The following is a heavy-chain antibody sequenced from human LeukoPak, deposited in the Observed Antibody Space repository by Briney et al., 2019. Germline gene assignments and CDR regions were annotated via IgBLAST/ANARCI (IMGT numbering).Heavy chain of an antibody. CDR3: ARDDHYDSSAIFDY. D-gene: IGHD3-22*01. CDR1: GGSISSYY. J-gene: IGHJ4*02. Sequence: SETLSLTCTVSGGSISSYYWSWIRQPPGKGLEWIGYIYYSGSTNYNPSLKSRATISLDTSKNQFSLKLSSVTAADAAVYYCARDDHYDSSAIFDYWGQGTLVTVSS. CDR2: IYYSGST. V-gene: IGHV4-59*01.